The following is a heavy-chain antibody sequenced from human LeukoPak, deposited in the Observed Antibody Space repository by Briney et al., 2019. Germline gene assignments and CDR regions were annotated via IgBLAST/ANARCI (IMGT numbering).Heavy chain of an antibody. CDR2: IYPGDSET. D-gene: IGHD3-9*01. CDR3: ARAPGYDVLSGRYNWYFDL. Sequence: GESLKISCKGSGYSFTNYWIGWVRQVPGKGLEWMGIIYPGDSETRFSPSFQGQVTISADKSIITAYLQWSRLKASDTAIYYCARAPGYDVLSGRYNWYFDLWGRGTPVTVSS. J-gene: IGHJ2*01. CDR1: GYSFTNYW. V-gene: IGHV5-51*01.